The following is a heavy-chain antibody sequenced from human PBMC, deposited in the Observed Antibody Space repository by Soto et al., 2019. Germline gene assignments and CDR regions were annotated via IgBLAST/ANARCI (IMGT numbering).Heavy chain of an antibody. V-gene: IGHV3-7*05. Sequence: EVQWVESGGGLVQPGGSLRLSCAASGFTFDSYWMSRVRQAPGRGLEWLANIKEDGSETSYVDSVKGRFTISRDNAEKSLFLQMNSLTVEDTAVYYCVRGPHRAASGAHWGQGTLVTVSP. CDR3: VRGPHRAASGAH. D-gene: IGHD6-13*01. CDR2: IKEDGSET. CDR1: GFTFDSYW. J-gene: IGHJ4*02.